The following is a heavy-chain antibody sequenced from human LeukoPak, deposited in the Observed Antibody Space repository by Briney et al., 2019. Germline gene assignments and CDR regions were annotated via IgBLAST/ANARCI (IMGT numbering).Heavy chain of an antibody. CDR1: GGSFSGYY. D-gene: IGHD3-9*01. CDR2: INHSGST. Sequence: PLETLSLTCAVYGGSFSGYYWSWIRQPPGKGLEWIGEINHSGSTNYNPSLKSRVTISVDTSKNQFSLKLSSVTAADTAVYYCARKLRYSRNFDYWGQGTLVTVSS. CDR3: ARKLRYSRNFDY. J-gene: IGHJ4*02. V-gene: IGHV4-34*01.